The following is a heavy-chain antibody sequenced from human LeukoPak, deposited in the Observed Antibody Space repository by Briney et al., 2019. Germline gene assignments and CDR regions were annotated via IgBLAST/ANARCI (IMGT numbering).Heavy chain of an antibody. CDR2: ISAYNGNT. V-gene: IGHV1-18*01. Sequence: ASVKVSCKASGYTFTSYGISWVRQAPGQWLEWMGWISAYNGNTNYAQKLQGRVTMTTDTSTSTAYMELRSLRSDDTAVYYCARVGRGVITIDFDYWGQGTLVTVSS. CDR3: ARVGRGVITIDFDY. D-gene: IGHD3-10*01. J-gene: IGHJ4*02. CDR1: GYTFTSYG.